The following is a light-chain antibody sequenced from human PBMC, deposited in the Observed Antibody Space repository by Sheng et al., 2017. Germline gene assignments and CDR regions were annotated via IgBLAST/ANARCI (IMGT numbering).Light chain of an antibody. CDR1: ESVSNNY. J-gene: IGKJ1*01. CDR3: QQYGSSRT. Sequence: EIVLTQSPGTLSLSPGERATLSCRASESVSNNYLAWYQQKPGQAPRLLIYGASSRATGIPDRFSGSGSGTDFTLTINRLEPEDFAVYYCQQYGSSRTFGPG. V-gene: IGKV3-20*01. CDR2: GAS.